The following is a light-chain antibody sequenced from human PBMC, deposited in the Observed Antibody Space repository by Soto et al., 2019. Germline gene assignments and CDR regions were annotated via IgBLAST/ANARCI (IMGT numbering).Light chain of an antibody. Sequence: IVMTQSPDSLAVSLGERATINCKSSQSVFYSSNNKNYLAWYRQKPGQPPKLLIYWASIRESGVPDRISGSGSGTDFTLTISSLQAEDVAVYYCQQYYSTPPYTFGQGTKLGIK. CDR1: QSVFYSSNNKNY. CDR2: WAS. V-gene: IGKV4-1*01. CDR3: QQYYSTPPYT. J-gene: IGKJ2*01.